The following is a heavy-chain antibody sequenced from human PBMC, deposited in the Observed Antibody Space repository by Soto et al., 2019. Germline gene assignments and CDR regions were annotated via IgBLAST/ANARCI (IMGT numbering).Heavy chain of an antibody. D-gene: IGHD1-1*01. CDR3: ARPPTYNTFDP. Sequence: GGSLRLSCAVSGLTFSSYWMNWVRQAPGKGLEWVANIREDGSEQYYVDSVKGRFIISRDNARNSLYLQMNSLRVDDTAVYYCARPPTYNTFDPWGQGTLVTVSS. CDR1: GLTFSSYW. J-gene: IGHJ5*02. CDR2: IREDGSEQ. V-gene: IGHV3-7*01.